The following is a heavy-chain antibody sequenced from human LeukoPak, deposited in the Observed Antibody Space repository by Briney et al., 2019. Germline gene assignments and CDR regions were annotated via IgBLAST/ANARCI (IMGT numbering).Heavy chain of an antibody. J-gene: IGHJ5*02. D-gene: IGHD6-6*01. CDR1: GGSFSGYY. V-gene: IGHV4-34*01. Sequence: SETLSLTCAVYGGSFSGYYWNWIRQPPGKGLEWIGEINHSGSTNYNPSLKSRVTVSLDTSKNQFSLKLSSVTAADTAVYYCATQIAADNWFDPWGQGTLVTVSS. CDR3: ATQIAADNWFDP. CDR2: INHSGST.